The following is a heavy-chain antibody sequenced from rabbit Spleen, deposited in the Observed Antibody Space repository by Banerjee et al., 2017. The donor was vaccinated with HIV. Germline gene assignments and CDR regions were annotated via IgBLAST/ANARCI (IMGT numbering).Heavy chain of an antibody. CDR1: GFSFSSSYY. D-gene: IGHD2-1*01. CDR2: IYAGSSGST. CDR3: ARDSYDDYGDY. J-gene: IGHJ2*01. Sequence: QSLEESGGDLVKPGASLTLTCTASGFSFSSSYYMCWVRQAPGKGLEWIACIYAGSSGSTYYASWAKGRFTISKTSSTTVTLQMTSLTAADTATYFCARDSYDDYGDYWGPGTLVTVS. V-gene: IGHV1S40*01.